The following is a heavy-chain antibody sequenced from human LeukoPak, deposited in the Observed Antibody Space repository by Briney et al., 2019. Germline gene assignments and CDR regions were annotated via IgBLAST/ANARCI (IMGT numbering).Heavy chain of an antibody. CDR3: ARDYDFWSGSRYYYYGMDV. CDR2: IGSSGSTI. Sequence: GGSLRLSCAASGFTFSDYYMSWIRQAPGKGLEWVSYIGSSGSTIYYADSVKGRFTISRDNAKNSLYLQMNSLRAEDTAVYYCARDYDFWSGSRYYYYGMDVWGQGTTVTVSS. D-gene: IGHD3-3*01. V-gene: IGHV3-11*01. CDR1: GFTFSDYY. J-gene: IGHJ6*02.